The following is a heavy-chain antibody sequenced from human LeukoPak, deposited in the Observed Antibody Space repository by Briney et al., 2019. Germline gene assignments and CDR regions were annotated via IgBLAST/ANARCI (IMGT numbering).Heavy chain of an antibody. CDR1: GFTFSGYP. J-gene: IGHJ4*02. CDR3: ATKQWLNS. V-gene: IGHV3-21*01. D-gene: IGHD6-19*01. Sequence: GRSLRLSCAASGFTFSGYPMHWVRQAPGKGLEWVSSISSGGDDIYHSDLVKGRFTISRDSAKNSLFLQMSNLRADDTAVYYCATKQWLNSWGQGTRVIVSS. CDR2: ISSGGDDI.